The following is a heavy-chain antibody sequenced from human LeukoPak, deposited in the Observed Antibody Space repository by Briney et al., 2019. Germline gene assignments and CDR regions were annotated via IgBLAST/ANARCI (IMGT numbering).Heavy chain of an antibody. CDR1: GGSISSSSYY. V-gene: IGHV4-39*01. J-gene: IGHJ3*02. D-gene: IGHD5-24*01. CDR2: IYYSGST. Sequence: PSETLSLTGTVSGGSISSSSYYWGWIRQPPGKGLEWIGSIYYSGSTYYNPSLKSRVTISVDTSKNQFSLKLSSVTAADTAVYYCARIWLRAFDIWGQGTMVTVSS. CDR3: ARIWLRAFDI.